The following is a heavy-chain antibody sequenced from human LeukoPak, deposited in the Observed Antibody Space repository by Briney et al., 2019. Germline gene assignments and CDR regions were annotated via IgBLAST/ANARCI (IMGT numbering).Heavy chain of an antibody. Sequence: ASVKVSCKASGYTFTGYYMHWVRQAPGQGLEWMGWINPNGGGTNYAQKFQGRVTMTRDTSISTAYMELSRLRSDDTAVYYCARVGTGTYYYDSSGYHDYWGQGTLVTVSA. CDR3: ARVGTGTYYYDSSGYHDY. V-gene: IGHV1-2*02. CDR2: INPNGGGT. CDR1: GYTFTGYY. J-gene: IGHJ4*02. D-gene: IGHD3-22*01.